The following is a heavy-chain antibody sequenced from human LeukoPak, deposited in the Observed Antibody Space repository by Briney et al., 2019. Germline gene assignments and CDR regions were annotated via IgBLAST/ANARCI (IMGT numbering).Heavy chain of an antibody. D-gene: IGHD6-19*01. J-gene: IGHJ4*02. V-gene: IGHV3-11*06. CDR3: ARDGRSGRSSSGWQIYDY. CDR2: ISSSSSYT. CDR1: GCTFSDYY. Sequence: GGSLRLSCAASGCTFSDYYMSRIRQAPGKGLEWVSYISSSSSYTNYADSVKGRFTISRDNAKNSLYLQMNSLRAEDTAVYYCARDGRSGRSSSGWQIYDYWGQGTLVTVSS.